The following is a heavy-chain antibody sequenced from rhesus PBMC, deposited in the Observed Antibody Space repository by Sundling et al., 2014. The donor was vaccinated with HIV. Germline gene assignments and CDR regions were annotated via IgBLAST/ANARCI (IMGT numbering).Heavy chain of an antibody. CDR3: ARAVWTGYAQEAAFDL. D-gene: IGHD3-3*01. Sequence: QVKLQQWGEGLVKPSETLSLTCAVYGGSISGSYYWNWIRQPPGRGLEWIGYVNGNSGSTNYNPSLRNRVTISIDTSKKQFSLKLTSATAADTAVYYCARAVWTGYAQEAAFDLWGQGVRVTVSS. CDR1: GGSISGSYY. CDR2: VNGNSGST. J-gene: IGHJ3*01. V-gene: IGHV4-73*01.